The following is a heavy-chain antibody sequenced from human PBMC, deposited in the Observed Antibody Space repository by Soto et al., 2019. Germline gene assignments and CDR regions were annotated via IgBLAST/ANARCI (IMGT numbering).Heavy chain of an antibody. CDR2: IYHSGST. CDR1: GGSISSSNW. D-gene: IGHD6-19*01. J-gene: IGHJ5*02. CDR3: ARGVAVAGIGVDWFDP. V-gene: IGHV4-4*02. Sequence: PSETLSLTCAASGGSISSSNWWSWVRQPPGKGLEWIGEIYHSGSTNYNPSLKSRVTISVDKSKNQFSLKLSSVTAADTAVYYCARGVAVAGIGVDWFDPWGQGTLVTVSS.